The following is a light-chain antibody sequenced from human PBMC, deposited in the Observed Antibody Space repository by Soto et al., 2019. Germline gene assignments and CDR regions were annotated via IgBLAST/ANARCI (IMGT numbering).Light chain of an antibody. Sequence: DIQMTQSPSSLSASVGARFTITCRASPSISSYLNWYQQKPGKAPKLLIYAASSLQSGVPSRFSGSGSGTDFTLTISSLQPEDFATYYCQQSYSTPTTFGQGTRLEIK. CDR3: QQSYSTPTT. V-gene: IGKV1-39*01. CDR2: AAS. CDR1: PSISSY. J-gene: IGKJ5*01.